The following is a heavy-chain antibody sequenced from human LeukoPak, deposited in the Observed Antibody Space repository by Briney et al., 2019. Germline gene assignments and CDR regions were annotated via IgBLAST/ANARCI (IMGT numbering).Heavy chain of an antibody. J-gene: IGHJ5*02. V-gene: IGHV1-18*01. CDR2: ISAYNGNT. D-gene: IGHD3-22*01. CDR3: AKDQYYDSKGWFDA. CDR1: GGTFSSYA. Sequence: ASVKVSCKASGGTFSSYAISWVRQAPGQGLEWMGWISAYNGNTHYAQKLQDRVTMTTDTSTTTAYMELRSLRSDDTAVYYCAKDQYYDSKGWFDAWGQGTLVTVSS.